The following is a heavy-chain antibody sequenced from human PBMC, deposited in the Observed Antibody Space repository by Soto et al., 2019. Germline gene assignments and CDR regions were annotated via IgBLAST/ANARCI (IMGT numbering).Heavy chain of an antibody. J-gene: IGHJ6*02. D-gene: IGHD3-9*01. CDR3: AKEGGRHYDILTGYYYYYGMDV. Sequence: GGSLRLSCAASGFTFSSYAMSWVRQAPGKGLEWVSAISGSGGSTYYADSVKGRFTISRDNSKNTLYLQMNSLRAEDTAVYYCAKEGGRHYDILTGYYYYYGMDVWGQGTTVTVSS. CDR1: GFTFSSYA. V-gene: IGHV3-23*01. CDR2: ISGSGGST.